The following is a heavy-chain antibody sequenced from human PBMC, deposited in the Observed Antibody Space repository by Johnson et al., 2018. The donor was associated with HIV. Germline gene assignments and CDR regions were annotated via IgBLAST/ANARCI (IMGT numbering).Heavy chain of an antibody. CDR2: ISFDGSNK. V-gene: IGHV3-30-3*01. Sequence: QVQLVESGGGVVQPGRSLRLSCAASGFTFSSYAMHWVRQAPGKGLEWMAVISFDGSNKYSADSVKGRFTISRDNSKNTLYLQMNSLRAEDTAVYYCASGYFDWLLISAVAFDIWGQGTMVTVSS. J-gene: IGHJ3*02. CDR1: GFTFSSYA. D-gene: IGHD3-9*01. CDR3: ASGYFDWLLISAVAFDI.